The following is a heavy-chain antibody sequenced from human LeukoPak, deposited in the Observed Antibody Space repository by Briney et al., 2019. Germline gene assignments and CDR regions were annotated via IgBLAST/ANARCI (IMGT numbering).Heavy chain of an antibody. D-gene: IGHD5-12*01. CDR3: ARALNSGRYMDV. J-gene: IGHJ6*03. Sequence: GGSLTLSCAASGFTASNNYMSWIRQAPGKGLEWVSYIRSSGSTMYYADSVKGRFTISRDNAKNSLYLQMNSLRAEDTAVYYCARALNSGRYMDVWGKGTTVTISS. V-gene: IGHV3-11*01. CDR2: IRSSGSTM. CDR1: GFTASNNY.